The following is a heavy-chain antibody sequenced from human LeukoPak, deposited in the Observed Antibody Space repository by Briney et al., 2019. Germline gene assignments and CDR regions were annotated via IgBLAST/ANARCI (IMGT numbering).Heavy chain of an antibody. CDR1: GFTFSSYA. CDR3: AEQWLVRTHFDS. V-gene: IGHV3-23*01. Sequence: GGSLRLSCAASGFTFSSYAMSWVGQAPGKGLEWVSAISGSGGSTYYADSVKGRFTISRDNSKNTLYLQMNSLRAEDTAVYYCAEQWLVRTHFDSWGQGTLVTVSS. CDR2: ISGSGGST. J-gene: IGHJ4*02. D-gene: IGHD6-19*01.